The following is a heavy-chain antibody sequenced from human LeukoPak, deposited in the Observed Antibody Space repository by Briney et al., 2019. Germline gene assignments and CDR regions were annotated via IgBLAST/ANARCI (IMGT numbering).Heavy chain of an antibody. D-gene: IGHD6-19*01. CDR3: AKDLGSGWYGVNAFDI. CDR1: GFTFSSYA. CDR2: ISGSGGST. J-gene: IGHJ3*02. V-gene: IGHV3-23*01. Sequence: GGSLRLSCAASGFTFSSYAMSWVRQAPGKGLEWVSAISGSGGSTYYADPVKGRFTISRDNSKNTLYLQMNSLRAEDTAVYYCAKDLGSGWYGVNAFDIWGQGTMVTVSS.